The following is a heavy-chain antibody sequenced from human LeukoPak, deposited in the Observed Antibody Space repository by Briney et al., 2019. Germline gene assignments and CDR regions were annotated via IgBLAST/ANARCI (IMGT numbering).Heavy chain of an antibody. V-gene: IGHV3-30*04. CDR3: ASRWGDILTGFDY. CDR2: ISYDGSNK. J-gene: IGHJ4*02. CDR1: GFTFSSYA. D-gene: IGHD3-9*01. Sequence: GGSLRLSFAASGFTFSSYAMHWVRQAPGKGLEWVSVISYDGSNKYYADSVKGRFTISRDNSKNTLYMQMNSLRADDTAEYYCASRWGDILTGFDYWGQGTLVTVSS.